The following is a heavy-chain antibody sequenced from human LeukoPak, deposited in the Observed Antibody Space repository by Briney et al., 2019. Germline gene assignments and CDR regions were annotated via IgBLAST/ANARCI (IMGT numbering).Heavy chain of an antibody. CDR2: MNPNSGNT. V-gene: IGHV1-8*03. CDR1: GYTFTSYD. CDR3: ARDNMVAGDAFDI. J-gene: IGHJ3*02. Sequence: AXVKVSCKASGYTFTSYDINWVRQAPGQGLEWMGWMNPNSGNTGYAQKFQGRVTITRNTSISTAYMELSSLRSEDTAVYYCARDNMVAGDAFDIWGQGTMVTVSS. D-gene: IGHD2-15*01.